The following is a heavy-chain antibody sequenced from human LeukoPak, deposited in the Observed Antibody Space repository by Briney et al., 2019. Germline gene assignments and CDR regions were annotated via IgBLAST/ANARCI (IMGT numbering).Heavy chain of an antibody. CDR2: INPNSGGT. J-gene: IGHJ3*02. V-gene: IGHV1-2*04. Sequence: ASVKVSCKASGYTFTSYDINWVRQATGQGLEWMGWINPNSGGTNYAQKFQGWVTMTRDTSISTAYMELSRLRSDDTAVYYCARVTGYGDYKGAFDIWGQGTMVTVSS. CDR3: ARVTGYGDYKGAFDI. CDR1: GYTFTSYD. D-gene: IGHD4-17*01.